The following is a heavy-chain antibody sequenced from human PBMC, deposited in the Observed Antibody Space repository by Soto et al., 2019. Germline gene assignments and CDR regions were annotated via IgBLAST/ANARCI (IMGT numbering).Heavy chain of an antibody. Sequence: VKVSCKASGGTFSSYAISWVRQDPGQGLEWMGGIIPIFGTANYAQKFQGRVTITADESTSTAYMELSSLRSEDTAVYYCARVPNVDTAMVLKNWFDPWGQGTLVTVSS. D-gene: IGHD5-18*01. J-gene: IGHJ5*02. CDR3: ARVPNVDTAMVLKNWFDP. CDR1: GGTFSSYA. CDR2: IIPIFGTA. V-gene: IGHV1-69*13.